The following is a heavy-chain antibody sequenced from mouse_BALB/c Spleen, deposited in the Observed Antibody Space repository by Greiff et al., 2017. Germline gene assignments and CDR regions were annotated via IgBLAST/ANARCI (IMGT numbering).Heavy chain of an antibody. CDR3: ARYYYGSEDYAMDY. J-gene: IGHJ4*01. D-gene: IGHD1-1*01. V-gene: IGHV3-8*02. CDR2: ISYSGST. Sequence: EVQVVESGPSLVKPSQTLSLTCSVTGDSITSGYWNWIRKFPGNKLEYMGYISYSGSTYYNPSLKSRISITRDTSKNQYYLQLNSVTTEDTATYYCARYYYGSEDYAMDYWGQGTSVTVSS. CDR1: GDSITSGY.